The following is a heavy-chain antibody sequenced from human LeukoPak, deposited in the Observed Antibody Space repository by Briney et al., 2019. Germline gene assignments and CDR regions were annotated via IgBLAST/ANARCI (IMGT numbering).Heavy chain of an antibody. CDR3: ARKYRTNGVCYGLDAFDI. V-gene: IGHV3-48*03. CDR2: ISSSGSTI. CDR1: GFTFSSYE. Sequence: GGSPRLSCAASGFTFSSYEMNWVRQAPGKGLEWVSYISSSGSTIYYADSVKGRFTISRDNAKNSLYLQMNSLRAEDTAVYYCARKYRTNGVCYGLDAFDIWGQGTMVTVSS. J-gene: IGHJ3*02. D-gene: IGHD2-8*01.